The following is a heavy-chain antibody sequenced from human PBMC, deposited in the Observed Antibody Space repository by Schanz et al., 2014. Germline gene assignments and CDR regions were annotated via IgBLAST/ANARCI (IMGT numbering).Heavy chain of an antibody. CDR3: ARSGSSNWYFFDY. J-gene: IGHJ4*02. V-gene: IGHV3-21*01. CDR2: ISSSSSYI. Sequence: EVQLLESGGGLVRPGGSLRLSCAASGFTFSSYTMNWVRQAPGKGLEWVSSISSSSSYISYADSVKGRFTISRDNAKNSLYLQMNSLRAEDTAVYYCARSGSSNWYFFDYWGQGTLVTVSS. D-gene: IGHD6-13*01. CDR1: GFTFSSYT.